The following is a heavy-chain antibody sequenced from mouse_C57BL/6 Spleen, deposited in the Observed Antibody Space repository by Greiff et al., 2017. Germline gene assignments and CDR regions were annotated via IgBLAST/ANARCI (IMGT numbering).Heavy chain of an antibody. CDR3: ARGITGPDYYAMDY. J-gene: IGHJ4*01. CDR1: GYSFTDYN. CDR2: INPNYGTT. D-gene: IGHD4-1*01. V-gene: IGHV1-39*01. Sequence: VQLQQSGPELVKPGASVKISCKASGYSFTDYNMNWVKQSNGKSLEWIGVINPNYGTTSYNLKFKGKATLTVDQSSSTAYMQLNSLTSEDSAVYYCARGITGPDYYAMDYWGQGTSVTVSS.